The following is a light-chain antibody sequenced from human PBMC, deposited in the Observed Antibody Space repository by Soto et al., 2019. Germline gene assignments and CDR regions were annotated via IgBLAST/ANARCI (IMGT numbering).Light chain of an antibody. CDR2: DAS. Sequence: DIPMTQSPSSLSASVGDRVTITCQTSQDISNYLNWYQQKPGKAPKLLTYDASNLETGVQSRFSGSGSGTDFTFTISSLQPEDIATYYCQQYDNLPLTFGGGTKVEIK. CDR1: QDISNY. V-gene: IGKV1-33*01. CDR3: QQYDNLPLT. J-gene: IGKJ4*01.